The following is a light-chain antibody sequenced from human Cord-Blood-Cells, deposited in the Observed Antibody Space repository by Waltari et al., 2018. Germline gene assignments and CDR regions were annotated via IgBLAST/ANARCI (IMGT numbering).Light chain of an antibody. V-gene: IGLV2-14*01. CDR3: SSYTSSSTVV. CDR1: SSDVGGFNY. CDR2: DVS. Sequence: QSALTQPAPVSGSPGQSITISCPGTSSDVGGFNYVSWYQQHPSKAPKLMIYDVSTRPSGVSNRFSGSKSGNTASLTISGLQAEDEADYYCSSYTSSSTVVFGGGTKLTVL. J-gene: IGLJ2*01.